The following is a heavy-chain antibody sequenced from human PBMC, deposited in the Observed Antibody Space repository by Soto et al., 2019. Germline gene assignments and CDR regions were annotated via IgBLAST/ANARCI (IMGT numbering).Heavy chain of an antibody. J-gene: IGHJ5*02. CDR3: AHRQGSIEVNGDNWFDP. Sequence: GLDLEWLALMYWADYKRYSPSLKSRLTITKDTSKNQVVLTMTNMDPVDTATYYCAHRQGSIEVNGDNWFDPWGQGTLVTVSS. CDR2: MYWADYK. V-gene: IGHV2-5*02. D-gene: IGHD2-8*01.